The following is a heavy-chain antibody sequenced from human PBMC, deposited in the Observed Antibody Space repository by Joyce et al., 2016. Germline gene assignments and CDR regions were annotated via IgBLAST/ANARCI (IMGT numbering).Heavy chain of an antibody. CDR1: GASISSGDYY. Sequence: QVQLQESGPGLVKPSETLSLICTVSGASISSGDYYWSWIRQTPGKGLDYIGYIFYTGSTDYNPSLKSRLIISLAASKTQFSLRLSSVTATDTAVYYGVRDRSVYGGSTYYYSGVDLWGQGTAVTVSS. D-gene: IGHD4-23*01. J-gene: IGHJ6*02. CDR2: IFYTGST. V-gene: IGHV4-30-4*01. CDR3: VRDRSVYGGSTYYYSGVDL.